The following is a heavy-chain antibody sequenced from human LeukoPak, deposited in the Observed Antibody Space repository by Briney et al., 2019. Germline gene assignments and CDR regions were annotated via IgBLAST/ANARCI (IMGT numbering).Heavy chain of an antibody. CDR3: AGAHCGGDCYSGRAFDM. CDR2: IYYNGDT. J-gene: IGHJ3*02. D-gene: IGHD2-21*02. CDR1: GGSISSSRSY. V-gene: IGHV4-39*07. Sequence: SETLSLTCSVSGGSISSSRSYWGWIRQTPGKGLEWVGSIYYNGDTYYNPSFKSRVSMSVDTAKNQISLILTSVTAADTAVYYCAGAHCGGDCYSGRAFDMWGQGTMVTVSS.